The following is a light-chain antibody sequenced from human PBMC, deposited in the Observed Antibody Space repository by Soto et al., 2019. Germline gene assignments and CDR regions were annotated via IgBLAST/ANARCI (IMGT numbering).Light chain of an antibody. CDR1: SSDVGGYNY. CDR3: SSYTSSSTAV. CDR2: NFS. Sequence: QSALTQPASVSGSPGQSITISCTGTSSDVGGYNYVSWYQQHPGKAPKLIIYNFSNRPSGVSNRFSGSKSGNTASLTISGLQAEDEADYYCSSYTSSSTAVFGGGTQLTVL. J-gene: IGLJ7*01. V-gene: IGLV2-14*01.